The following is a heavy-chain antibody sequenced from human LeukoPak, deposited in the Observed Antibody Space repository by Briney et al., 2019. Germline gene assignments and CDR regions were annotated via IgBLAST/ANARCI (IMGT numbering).Heavy chain of an antibody. J-gene: IGHJ6*03. CDR3: ARDHPRPYDFWSGYYTNYYYMDV. Sequence: ASVTVSCTSSVYTFTSYGISWVRQPPGPGLEWMGWISAYNGNTNYAQKLQSRVTMTTDTSTSTGYMELRSLRADDTAVYYCARDHPRPYDFWSGYYTNYYYMDVWGKGTTVTVSS. CDR1: VYTFTSYG. V-gene: IGHV1-18*01. CDR2: ISAYNGNT. D-gene: IGHD3-3*01.